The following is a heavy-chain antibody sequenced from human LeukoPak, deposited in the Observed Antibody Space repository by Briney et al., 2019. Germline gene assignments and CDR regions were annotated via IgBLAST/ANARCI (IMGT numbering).Heavy chain of an antibody. CDR3: ATDSGTYYGSGSYYMDV. J-gene: IGHJ6*03. Sequence: ASVKVSCKVSGYTLTELSMHWVRQAPGKGLEWMGGFDPEDGETIYAQKFQGRVTMTEDTSTDTAYMELSSLRSEDTAVYYCATDSGTYYGSGSYYMDVWGKGTTVTISS. CDR2: FDPEDGET. V-gene: IGHV1-24*01. CDR1: GYTLTELS. D-gene: IGHD3-10*01.